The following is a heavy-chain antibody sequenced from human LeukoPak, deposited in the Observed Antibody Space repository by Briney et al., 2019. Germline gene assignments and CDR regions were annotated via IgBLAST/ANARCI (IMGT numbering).Heavy chain of an antibody. CDR2: IKPSGGST. J-gene: IGHJ4*02. CDR3: ARGHVEMATID. CDR1: GYTLTSYF. D-gene: IGHD5-24*01. V-gene: IGHV1-46*01. Sequence: ASAKVSCKASGYTLTSYFMRWVRHAPRQGVGWMGIIKPSGGSTSYAQKFQGRVTMTRDTSTSTVYMELSRLRSDDTAVYYCARGHVEMATIDWGQGTLVTVSS.